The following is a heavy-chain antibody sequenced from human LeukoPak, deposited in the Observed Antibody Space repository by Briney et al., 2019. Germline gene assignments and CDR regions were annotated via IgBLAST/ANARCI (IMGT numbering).Heavy chain of an antibody. V-gene: IGHV4-34*01. D-gene: IGHD1-26*01. J-gene: IGHJ3*02. Sequence: SETLSLTCAVYGGSFGGYYWSWIRQPPGKGLEWIGEINHSGSTNYNPSLKSRVTISVDTSKNQFSLKLSSVTAADTAVYYCARDNPGATDAFDIWGQGTMVTVSS. CDR2: INHSGST. CDR1: GGSFGGYY. CDR3: ARDNPGATDAFDI.